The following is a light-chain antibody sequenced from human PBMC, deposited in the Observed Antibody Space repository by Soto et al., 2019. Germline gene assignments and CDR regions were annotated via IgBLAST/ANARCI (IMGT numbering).Light chain of an antibody. V-gene: IGKV1-39*01. CDR2: AAS. CDR1: QSISSH. CDR3: QQTYRAPPP. J-gene: IGKJ1*01. Sequence: DLERTQTPSYLSASVGDRDTVTCRATQSISSHLNCYQQKPGQAPKPLIYAASSLQSGVPPRFSCSVSGTDFTLTISSLPTEDCATYYCQQTYRAPPPFGEGTKLDIK.